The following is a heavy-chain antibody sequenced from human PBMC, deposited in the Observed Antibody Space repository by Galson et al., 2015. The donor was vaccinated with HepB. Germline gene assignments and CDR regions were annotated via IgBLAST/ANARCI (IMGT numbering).Heavy chain of an antibody. CDR3: AKDCLRYYCDSSGNYYLEPFDY. V-gene: IGHV3-23*01. D-gene: IGHD3-22*01. CDR1: GFTFSSYG. Sequence: SLRLSCAASGFTFSSYGMNWVRQAPGKGLEWVSSISGTGDITYYADSVKGRFTIFRGNSKNTLYLQMNSLRAEDTAVYYCAKDCLRYYCDSSGNYYLEPFDYWGQGTLVTVSS. CDR2: ISGTGDIT. J-gene: IGHJ4*02.